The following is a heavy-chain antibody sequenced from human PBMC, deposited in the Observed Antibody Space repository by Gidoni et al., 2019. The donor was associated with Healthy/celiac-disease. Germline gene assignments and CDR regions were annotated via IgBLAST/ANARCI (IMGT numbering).Heavy chain of an antibody. D-gene: IGHD5-18*01. J-gene: IGHJ6*02. CDR2: IYYSGST. V-gene: IGHV4-39*01. CDR3: ARVDTAMVYGMDV. CDR1: GGSISSSSYY. Sequence: QLQLQESGPGLVKPSETLSLTCTVSGGSISSSSYYWGWIRQPPGKGLEWIGSIYYSGSTYYNPSLKSRVTISVDTSKNQFSLKLSSVTAADTAVYYCARVDTAMVYGMDVWGQGTTVTVSS.